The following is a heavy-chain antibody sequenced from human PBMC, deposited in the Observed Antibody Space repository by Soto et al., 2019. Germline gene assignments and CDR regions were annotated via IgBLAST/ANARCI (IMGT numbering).Heavy chain of an antibody. J-gene: IGHJ4*02. Sequence: SVELTWKDSGSSIACYSMRWVRHDPGQGLEWMGWINPNSGGTNYAQKFQGRVTMTRDTSISTAYMELSRLRSDDTAVYYCATRGSGLRDGYNLYYWGKRT. CDR3: ATRGSGLRDGYNLYY. CDR2: INPNSGGT. CDR1: GSSIACYS. D-gene: IGHD2-15*01. V-gene: IGHV1-2*02.